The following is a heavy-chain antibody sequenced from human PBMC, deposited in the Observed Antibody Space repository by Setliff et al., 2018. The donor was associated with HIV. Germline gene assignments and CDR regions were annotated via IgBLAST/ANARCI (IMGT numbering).Heavy chain of an antibody. V-gene: IGHV1-3*01. CDR1: GYTFTSYA. D-gene: IGHD2-15*01. CDR2: ITVGDGNT. Sequence: GASVKVSCKASGYTFTSYAIHWVRQAPGQRLEWMGWITVGDGNTKYSQKFQGRVTITRDTSASTAYMELSSLRSEDTAVYYCARSGDIVVVVAATEGAWFDPWGQGTLVTVSS. CDR3: ARSGDIVVVVAATEGAWFDP. J-gene: IGHJ5*02.